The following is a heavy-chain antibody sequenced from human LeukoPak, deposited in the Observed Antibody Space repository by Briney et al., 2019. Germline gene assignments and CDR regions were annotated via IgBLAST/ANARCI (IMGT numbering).Heavy chain of an antibody. J-gene: IGHJ5*02. D-gene: IGHD6-19*01. CDR3: ARGSSGTEGSDP. Sequence: ASVKVSCKASGYTFSKFGISWVRQAPGQGLEWMGWIYNGNIKYAQSLQGRVTMTTDTSTSTACMELRSLKSDDTAVYYCARGSSGTEGSDPWGQGTLVTVSS. CDR2: IYNGNI. CDR1: GYTFSKFG. V-gene: IGHV1-18*01.